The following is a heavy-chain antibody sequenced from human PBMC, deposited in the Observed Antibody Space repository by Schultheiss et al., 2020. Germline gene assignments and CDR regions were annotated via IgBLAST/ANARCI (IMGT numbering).Heavy chain of an antibody. CDR1: GFTFSSYG. Sequence: GGSLRLSCAASGFTFSSYGMHWVRQAPGKGLEWVAVISYDGSNKYYADSVKGRFTISRDNSKNTLYLQMNSLRAEDTAVYYCAKEVAPYSSGWYLFDYWGQGTLVTVS. CDR3: AKEVAPYSSGWYLFDY. D-gene: IGHD6-19*01. V-gene: IGHV3-30*18. J-gene: IGHJ4*02. CDR2: ISYDGSNK.